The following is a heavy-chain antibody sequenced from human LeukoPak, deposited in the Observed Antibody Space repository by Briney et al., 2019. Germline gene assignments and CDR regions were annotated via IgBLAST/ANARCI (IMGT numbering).Heavy chain of an antibody. CDR2: IDSSGNT. V-gene: IGHV4-61*02. CDR1: GGSISSGSYF. J-gene: IGHJ5*02. D-gene: IGHD2-8*01. Sequence: PSQTLSLTCTVSGGSISSGSYFWSWIRQSAGRGLEWIGRIDSSGNTNYNPSLKSRVTMSLDTSKNQFSLNLSSVTAADTAVYYCAREALPNGVWRVGWFDPWGQGTLVTVSS. CDR3: AREALPNGVWRVGWFDP.